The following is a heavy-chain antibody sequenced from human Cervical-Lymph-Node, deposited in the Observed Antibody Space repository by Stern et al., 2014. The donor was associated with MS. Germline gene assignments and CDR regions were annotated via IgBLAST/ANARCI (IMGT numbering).Heavy chain of an antibody. V-gene: IGHV3-11*06. CDR2: ISSSGSYT. CDR3: ARGAAGTSLFYYYXXXV. Sequence: VQLVESGGGLVKPGGSPRLSCVASGFPFSDYYMRWIRQAPGKGLEWVSYISSSGSYTNYADSVKGRFTISRDNAKNSLYLQTNSLRAEDTAVYYCARGAAGTSLFYYYXXXVWGQGTTVTVSS. J-gene: IGHJ6*02. D-gene: IGHD6-25*01. CDR1: GFPFSDYY.